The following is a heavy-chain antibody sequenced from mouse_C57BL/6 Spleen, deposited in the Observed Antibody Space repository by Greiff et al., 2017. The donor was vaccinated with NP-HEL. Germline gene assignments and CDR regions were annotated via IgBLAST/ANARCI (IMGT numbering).Heavy chain of an antibody. V-gene: IGHV1-52*01. J-gene: IGHJ2*01. CDR2: IDPSDSET. CDR1: GYTFTSYW. Sequence: QVQLKQPGAELVRPGSSVKLSCKASGYTFTSYWMHWVKQRPIQGLEWIGNIDPSDSETHYNQKFKDKATLTVDKSSSTAYMQLSSLTSEDSAVYYCARWDYARASWGQGTTLTVSS. D-gene: IGHD1-1*02. CDR3: ARWDYARAS.